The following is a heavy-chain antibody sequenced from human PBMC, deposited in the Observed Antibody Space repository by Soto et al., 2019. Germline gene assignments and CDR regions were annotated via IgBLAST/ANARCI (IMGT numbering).Heavy chain of an antibody. Sequence: EVQLVESGGDSVQPGGSLRLSCAASGFPFSSYWMHLVRHTPGKGLEWVARISGDGTTIHYADAVTGRFNVSRDNAKNTLSLQMSGLGAEDTAVYYCAREYYGLLTGYDNDHWGQGTLVSVSS. D-gene: IGHD3-9*01. J-gene: IGHJ4*02. CDR2: ISGDGTTI. CDR3: AREYYGLLTGYDNDH. V-gene: IGHV3-74*01. CDR1: GFPFSSYW.